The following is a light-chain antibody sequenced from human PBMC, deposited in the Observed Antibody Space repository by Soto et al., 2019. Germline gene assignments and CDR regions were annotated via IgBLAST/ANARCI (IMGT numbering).Light chain of an antibody. CDR3: HQYYRSPLT. CDR1: QSLLYTSNNKNY. J-gene: IGKJ3*01. Sequence: DIVMTQSPDSLAVSLGERATINCKSSQSLLYTSNNKNYLAWYQQKPGQPPKLLVYWASTRESGVPARFSGSGSGTDFTLTISSLQAEDVAIYYCHQYYRSPLTFGPGTEVDLK. CDR2: WAS. V-gene: IGKV4-1*01.